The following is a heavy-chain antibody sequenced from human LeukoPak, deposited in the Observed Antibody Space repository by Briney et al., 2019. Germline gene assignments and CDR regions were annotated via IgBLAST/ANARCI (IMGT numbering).Heavy chain of an antibody. J-gene: IGHJ4*02. CDR2: ISWNSGSI. D-gene: IGHD2-2*01. V-gene: IGHV3-9*01. CDR3: AKGTSSSTSCSPSY. CDR1: GFTFDGYA. Sequence: GGSLRLSCAASGFTFDGYAMHWVRQAPGKGLEWVSGISWNSGSIGYADSVKGRFTISRDNAKNSLYLQMNSLRAEDTALYYCAKGTSSSTSCSPSYWGQGTLVTVSS.